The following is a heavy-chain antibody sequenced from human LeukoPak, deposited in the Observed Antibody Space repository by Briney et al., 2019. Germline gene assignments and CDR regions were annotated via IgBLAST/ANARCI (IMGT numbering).Heavy chain of an antibody. V-gene: IGHV3-53*01. CDR3: ARVYSGPRGYFDL. CDR1: GFTFSSYN. J-gene: IGHJ2*01. Sequence: PGGSLRLSCAASGFTFSSYNMNWVRQAPGRGLEWVSVIYSAGSTYYADSVKGRFTISRDNSKNTLFLQMNSLRAEDTAVYYCARVYSGPRGYFDLWGRGTLVTVSS. D-gene: IGHD2-21*01. CDR2: IYSAGST.